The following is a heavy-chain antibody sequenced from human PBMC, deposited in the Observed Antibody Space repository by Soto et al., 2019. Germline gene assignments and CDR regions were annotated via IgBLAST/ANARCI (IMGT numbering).Heavy chain of an antibody. CDR3: ARVGCSGGSRYAVDS. CDR2: INPSSST. D-gene: IGHD2-15*01. CDR1: GYSFTSYY. J-gene: IGHJ4*02. Sequence: QVQLVQSGAEVKKPGASVKVSCKASGYSFTSYYIHWVRQAPGQGLEWMGIINPSSSTTYAQKFQGRVTRTRDTSTSTVYMELSSLRSEDTAVYYCARVGCSGGSRYAVDSWGQGTLVTVSS. V-gene: IGHV1-46*01.